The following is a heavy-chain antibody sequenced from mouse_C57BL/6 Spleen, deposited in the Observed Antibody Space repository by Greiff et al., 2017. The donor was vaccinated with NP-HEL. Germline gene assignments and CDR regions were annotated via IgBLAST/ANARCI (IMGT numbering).Heavy chain of an antibody. Sequence: EVKLQESGPELVKPGASVKISCKASGYSFTGYYMNWVKQSPEKSLEWIGEINPSTGGTTYNQKFKAKATLTVDKSSSTAYMQLKSLTSEDSAVYYCARDRVYFDYWGQGTTLTVSS. CDR1: GYSFTGYY. D-gene: IGHD3-2*01. J-gene: IGHJ2*01. V-gene: IGHV1-42*01. CDR3: ARDRVYFDY. CDR2: INPSTGGT.